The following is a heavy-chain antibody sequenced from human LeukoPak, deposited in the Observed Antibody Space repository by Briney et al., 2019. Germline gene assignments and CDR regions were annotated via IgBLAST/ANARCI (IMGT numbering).Heavy chain of an antibody. CDR3: ASAYSSSWYPFDY. CDR1: GFTFDDYG. Sequence: GGSLRLSCAASGFTFDDYGMSWVRQAPGKGLEWVSSISSSSSYIYYADSVKGRFTISRDNAKNSLYLQMNSLRAEDTAVYYCASAYSSSWYPFDYWGQGTLVTVSS. D-gene: IGHD6-13*01. J-gene: IGHJ4*02. V-gene: IGHV3-21*01. CDR2: ISSSSSYI.